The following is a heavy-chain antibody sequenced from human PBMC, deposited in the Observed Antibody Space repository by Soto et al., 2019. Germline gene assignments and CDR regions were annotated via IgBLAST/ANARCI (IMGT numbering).Heavy chain of an antibody. CDR1: GGSFSGYY. Sequence: SETLYLTCAVYGGSFSGYYWSWIRQPPGKGLEWIGEINHSGSTNYNPSLKSRVTISVDTSKNQFSLKLSSVTAADTAVYYCARAQFLGCSGGSCYSGYYYMDVWGKGTTVTVSS. J-gene: IGHJ6*03. CDR3: ARAQFLGCSGGSCYSGYYYMDV. V-gene: IGHV4-34*01. D-gene: IGHD2-15*01. CDR2: INHSGST.